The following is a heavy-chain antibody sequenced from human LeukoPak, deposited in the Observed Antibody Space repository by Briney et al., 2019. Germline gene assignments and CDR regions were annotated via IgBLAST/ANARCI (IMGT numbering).Heavy chain of an antibody. CDR2: ISYDGSNK. J-gene: IGHJ4*02. D-gene: IGHD3-22*01. CDR1: GFTFSRYA. CDR3: ASHYDTSGYHYFDF. Sequence: GGSLRLSCAASGFTFSRYAMHWVRQAPGKGLEWVAVISYDGSNKYYTDSVKGRFTISRDSSKNTLYLQMNSLRAEDTAVYYCASHYDTSGYHYFDFRGQGTLVTVSS. V-gene: IGHV3-30-3*01.